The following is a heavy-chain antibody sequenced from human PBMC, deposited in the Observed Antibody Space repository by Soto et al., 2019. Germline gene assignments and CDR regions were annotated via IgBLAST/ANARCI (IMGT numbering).Heavy chain of an antibody. J-gene: IGHJ6*02. CDR1: GGTFSSYA. CDR3: AREKVVVDILSVSYYYYGMDV. V-gene: IGHV1-69*01. Sequence: QVQLVQSGAEVKKPGSSVKVSCKASGGTFSSYAISWVRQAPGQGLEWMGGIIPILGTANNAQKFQGRVTITADESTSTAYMGLSSLRSEDTAVYYCAREKVVVDILSVSYYYYGMDVWGQGATVTVSS. CDR2: IIPILGTA. D-gene: IGHD3-9*01.